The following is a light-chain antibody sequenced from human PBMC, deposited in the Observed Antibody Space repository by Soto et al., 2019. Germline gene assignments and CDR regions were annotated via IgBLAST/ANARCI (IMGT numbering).Light chain of an antibody. Sequence: EIVMTQSPATLSVSPGARATLSCRARESVSNNLAWYQQKFGQAPRLLIYHASTRATGIPARFSGSGSGTELTLTISSLQSEDFALYYCQQYNEWPLTFGGGTKVEIK. J-gene: IGKJ4*01. V-gene: IGKV3-15*01. CDR3: QQYNEWPLT. CDR1: ESVSNN. CDR2: HAS.